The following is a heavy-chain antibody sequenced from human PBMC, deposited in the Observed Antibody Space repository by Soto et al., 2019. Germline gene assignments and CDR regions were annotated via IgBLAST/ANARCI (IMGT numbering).Heavy chain of an antibody. V-gene: IGHV3-23*01. CDR1: GFTFSSYA. D-gene: IGHD6-19*01. CDR3: ATIAVAGTWASWALQSFDY. Sequence: QSGGSLRLSCAASGFTFSSYAMSWVRQAPGKGLEWVSAISGSGGSTYYADSVKGRFTISRDNSKNTLYLQMNSLRAEDTAVYYCATIAVAGTWASWALQSFDYWGQGTLVTVSS. J-gene: IGHJ4*02. CDR2: ISGSGGST.